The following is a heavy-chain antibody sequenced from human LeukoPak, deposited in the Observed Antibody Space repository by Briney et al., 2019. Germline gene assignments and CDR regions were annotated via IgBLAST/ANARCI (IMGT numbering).Heavy chain of an antibody. CDR1: GFTFSNYA. CDR3: AKDRRLGYCTSTSCASFDM. Sequence: GGSLRLSCAASGFTFSNYAMSWVRQAPGKGLEWPSAISGRGGSTYYADSVKGRFTISRDNSMSSLYLQMNSLRAEDTAVYYCAKDRRLGYCTSTSCASFDMWGQGTLVTVSS. D-gene: IGHD2-2*01. J-gene: IGHJ3*02. CDR2: ISGRGGST. V-gene: IGHV3-23*01.